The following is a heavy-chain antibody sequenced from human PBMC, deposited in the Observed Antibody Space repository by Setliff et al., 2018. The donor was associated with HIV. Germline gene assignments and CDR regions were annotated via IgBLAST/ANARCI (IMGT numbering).Heavy chain of an antibody. J-gene: IGHJ4*02. CDR1: GYTFSDYG. Sequence: GESLKISCKASGYTFSDYGISWVRQAPGQGLEWMGWISAHNGRINYAQKFQGRVTMTTDRSTSTAYMELRSLRSDDTAVYYCARDVGRDGYCFDHWGQGTLVTVSS. V-gene: IGHV1-18*01. CDR2: ISAHNGRI. D-gene: IGHD5-12*01. CDR3: ARDVGRDGYCFDH.